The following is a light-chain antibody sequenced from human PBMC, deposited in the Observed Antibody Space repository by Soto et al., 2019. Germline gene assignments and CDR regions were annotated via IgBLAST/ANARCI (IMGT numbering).Light chain of an antibody. CDR3: SSYTSSSTPLFV. J-gene: IGLJ1*01. V-gene: IGLV2-14*01. Sequence: QSVLTQPASVSGSPGHSITISCTGTSSDVGGYNYVSWYQQHPGKAPKLMIYDVSSRPSGVSNRFSGSKSGNTASLTISGLQAEDEADYYCSSYTSSSTPLFVFGTGTKVTVL. CDR1: SSDVGGYNY. CDR2: DVS.